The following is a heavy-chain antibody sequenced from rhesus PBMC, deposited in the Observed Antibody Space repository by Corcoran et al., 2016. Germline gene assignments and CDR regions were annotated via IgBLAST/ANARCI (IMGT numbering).Heavy chain of an antibody. Sequence: QVQLQESGPGVVKPSETLSLTCAVSGGSISDSYRWSWIRQPPGKGLEWIGYLSVSTTSTNCIPSLRRRVTTSNDSSKNQFSLKLSSVTAADPAVYYFARDVPHWGDSVHWGQGVLVTVSS. CDR2: LSVSTTST. D-gene: IGHD3-34*01. V-gene: IGHV4S10*01. CDR3: ARDVPHWGDSVH. J-gene: IGHJ4*01. CDR1: GGSISDSYR.